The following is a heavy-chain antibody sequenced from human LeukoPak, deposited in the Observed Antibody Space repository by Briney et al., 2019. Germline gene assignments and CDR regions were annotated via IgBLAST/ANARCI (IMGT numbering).Heavy chain of an antibody. CDR2: ISGSGGST. V-gene: IGHV3-23*01. CDR3: AKVTIFGVVIGAFDI. D-gene: IGHD3-3*01. CDR1: GFTFSSYA. Sequence: GGSLRLSXAASGFTFSSYAMSWVRQAPGKGLEWVSAISGSGGSTYYADSVKGRFTISRDNSKNTLYLQMNSLRAEDTAVYYCAKVTIFGVVIGAFDIWGQGTMVTASS. J-gene: IGHJ3*02.